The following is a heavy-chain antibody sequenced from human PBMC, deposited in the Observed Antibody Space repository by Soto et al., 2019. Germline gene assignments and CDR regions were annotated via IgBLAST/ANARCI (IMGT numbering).Heavy chain of an antibody. Sequence: QVQLQQWGAGPLRPLETLSLTCGVSGGSFSGYYWAWIRQSPGKGLEWMGEINDRGSINYNPSLKSRVSISVDTSKNHCSLNLRSVTAADTAVYYCARESHDILTGPPWVGYFDLWGRGTLVTVSS. J-gene: IGHJ2*01. V-gene: IGHV4-34*01. D-gene: IGHD3-9*01. CDR1: GGSFSGYY. CDR2: INDRGSI. CDR3: ARESHDILTGPPWVGYFDL.